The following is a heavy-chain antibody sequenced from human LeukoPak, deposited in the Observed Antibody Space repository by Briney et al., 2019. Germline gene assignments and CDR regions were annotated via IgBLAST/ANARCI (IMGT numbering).Heavy chain of an antibody. CDR3: ARDGGIVGAAYFDY. D-gene: IGHD1-26*01. CDR2: INPNSCCT. Sequence: ASVNVSCKASGYTFTVYYMHWVRQAPGQGLEWMGCINPNSCCTNYPQKFQVRVTITRDTSISTAYMELRRLRYNATAVYSCARDGGIVGAAYFDYWGQGTLVTVSS. CDR1: GYTFTVYY. J-gene: IGHJ4*02. V-gene: IGHV1-2*02.